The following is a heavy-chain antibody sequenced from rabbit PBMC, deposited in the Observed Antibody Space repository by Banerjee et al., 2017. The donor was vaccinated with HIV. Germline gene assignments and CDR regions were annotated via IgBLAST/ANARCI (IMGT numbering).Heavy chain of an antibody. CDR2: IYAGSGST. Sequence: QEQLVESGGGLVKPEGSLKLSCTASGFSFSNKAVMCWVRQAPGKGLQWIACIYAGSGSTYYASWAKGRFTVSKTLSTTVTLQMTSLTAADTATYFCGYPSSGASFRSMDLWGPGTLVTVS. V-gene: IGHV1S45*01. CDR3: GYPSSGASFRSMDL. J-gene: IGHJ4*01. CDR1: GFSFSNKAV. D-gene: IGHD4-1*01.